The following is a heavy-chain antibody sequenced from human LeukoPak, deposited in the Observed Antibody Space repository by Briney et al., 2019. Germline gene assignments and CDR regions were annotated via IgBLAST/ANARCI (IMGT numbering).Heavy chain of an antibody. D-gene: IGHD2-21*02. CDR3: ARGSVTGGWFDP. Sequence: SETLSLTCAVSGGSISSGSSYWGCIRQPAGKGLEWIGRIYTSGSTNYNPSLKSRVTISVDTSKNQFSLKLSSVTAADTAVYYCARGSVTGGWFDPWGQGTLVTVSS. CDR1: GGSISSGSSY. J-gene: IGHJ5*02. CDR2: IYTSGST. V-gene: IGHV4-61*02.